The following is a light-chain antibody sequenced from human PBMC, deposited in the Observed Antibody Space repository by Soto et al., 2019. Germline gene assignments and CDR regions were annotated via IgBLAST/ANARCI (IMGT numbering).Light chain of an antibody. CDR1: QSASSSY. Sequence: EIVLTQSPGTLSLSPGERATLSCRASQSASSSYLAWYQQKPGQAPRLLIYGASTRATGIPDRFSGSGSGTDFTLTISGLEPEDFAVYYCQQRNKWPPVTFGGGTRVEIK. V-gene: IGKV3D-20*02. J-gene: IGKJ4*01. CDR3: QQRNKWPPVT. CDR2: GAS.